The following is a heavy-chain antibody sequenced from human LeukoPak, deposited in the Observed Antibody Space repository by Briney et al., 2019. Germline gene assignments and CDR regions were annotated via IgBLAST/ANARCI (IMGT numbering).Heavy chain of an antibody. V-gene: IGHV1-69*05. Sequence: ASVKVSCKASGGTFSRYAISWVRQAPGQGGEWMGGIIPIFGTANYAQKFQGRVTITTDESTSTAYMELSSLRSEDTAVYYCATFIVGAPAYNWFDPWGQGTLVTVSS. J-gene: IGHJ5*02. CDR3: ATFIVGAPAYNWFDP. CDR2: IIPIFGTA. CDR1: GGTFSRYA. D-gene: IGHD1-26*01.